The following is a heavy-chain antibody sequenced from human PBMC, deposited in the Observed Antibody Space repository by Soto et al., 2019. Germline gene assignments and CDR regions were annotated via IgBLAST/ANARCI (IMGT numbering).Heavy chain of an antibody. D-gene: IGHD3-3*01. J-gene: IGHJ4*02. CDR3: GRRVFATFGENYFDN. CDR2: INYSGNI. V-gene: IGHV4-39*02. CDR1: GDSIFGSSYF. Sequence: PSETLSLTCTVSGDSIFGSSYFWAWFRQPPGKGLEWIGSINYSGNIYYNPSLTGRMTISVDTSKNHFSLVLSSVTAPDTAVYFCGRRVFATFGENYFDNWGQGTLVTVSS.